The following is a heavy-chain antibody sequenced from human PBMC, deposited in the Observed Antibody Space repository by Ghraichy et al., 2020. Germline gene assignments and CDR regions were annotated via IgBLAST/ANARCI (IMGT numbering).Heavy chain of an antibody. Sequence: SETLSLTCAVYGGSFSGYYWSWVRQPPGKGLEWIGKINHSGSTNNNPSLKSRGTISVDTAKNQFSLKLSSVTAADTAVYYCARGAGYSCGGWFDPWGQGTLVTVSS. V-gene: IGHV4-34*04. D-gene: IGHD5-18*01. CDR2: INHSGST. CDR3: ARGAGYSCGGWFDP. J-gene: IGHJ5*02. CDR1: GGSFSGYY.